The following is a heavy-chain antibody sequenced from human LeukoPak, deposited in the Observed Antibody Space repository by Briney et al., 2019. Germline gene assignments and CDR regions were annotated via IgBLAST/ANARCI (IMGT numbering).Heavy chain of an antibody. V-gene: IGHV3-21*01. CDR2: ISGNSRYI. D-gene: IGHD6-6*01. Sequence: GGSLRLSCEASGFTFSPYSMNWVRQAPGKGLEWVSSISGNSRYIYYADSVKGRFTISRDNAKNSLYLQMNSLRTEDSAVFYCARHWAARDAFDLWGQGTVVTVSS. J-gene: IGHJ3*01. CDR3: ARHWAARDAFDL. CDR1: GFTFSPYS.